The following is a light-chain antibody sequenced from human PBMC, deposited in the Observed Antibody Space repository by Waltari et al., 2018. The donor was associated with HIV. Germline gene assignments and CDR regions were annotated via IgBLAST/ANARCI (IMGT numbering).Light chain of an antibody. CDR3: AAWDVSLNGLV. Sequence: QSVLTQPPSASGPPGQRVTISCSGSRSNIGSKTVNWYQQLPGTAPKLRIYRNDQRPSGVPGRFSGYKSGTSASLAISGLQSEDEAGYYCAAWDVSLNGLVFGGGTKVTVL. CDR1: RSNIGSKT. CDR2: RND. V-gene: IGLV1-44*01. J-gene: IGLJ2*01.